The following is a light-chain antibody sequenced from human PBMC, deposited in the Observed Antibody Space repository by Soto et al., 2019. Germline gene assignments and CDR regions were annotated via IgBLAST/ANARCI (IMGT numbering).Light chain of an antibody. J-gene: IGLJ1*01. V-gene: IGLV2-14*01. CDR2: ELS. CDR1: SSDVGGYNY. Sequence: QSVLTQPASVSGSPGQSITISCTGTSSDVGGYNYVSWYQQHPGKAPKLIIYELSNRPSGVSNRFSGSKSGNMASLTISGLQAEDEADYYCNSYTSKSTGVFGTGTKLTVL. CDR3: NSYTSKSTGV.